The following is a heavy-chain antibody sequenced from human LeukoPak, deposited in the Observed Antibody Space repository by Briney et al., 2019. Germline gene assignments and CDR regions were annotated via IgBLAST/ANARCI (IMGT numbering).Heavy chain of an antibody. J-gene: IGHJ4*02. CDR3: ARVPWRSGYYYDY. Sequence: SETLSLTCAVYGGSFSGYYWSWIRQPPGKGLEWIGEINHSGSTNYNPSLKSRVTISVDTSKNQFSLKLSSVTAADTAVYYCARVPWRSGYYYDYWGQGTLVTVSS. V-gene: IGHV4-34*01. CDR1: GGSFSGYY. D-gene: IGHD3-22*01. CDR2: INHSGST.